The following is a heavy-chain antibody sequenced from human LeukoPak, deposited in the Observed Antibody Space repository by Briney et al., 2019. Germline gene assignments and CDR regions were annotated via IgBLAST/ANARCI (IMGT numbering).Heavy chain of an antibody. D-gene: IGHD1-26*01. V-gene: IGHV4-39*01. CDR1: GGSIGSSNYF. Sequence: KPSETLSLTCTVSGGSIGSSNYFWGWIRQPPGRGLEWIGTLLSRVSISVDTSKNQFSLNLRSLAAADTAVYYCAYSVSYDLFEFWGQGALVTVSS. J-gene: IGHJ4*02. CDR3: AYSVSYDLFEF.